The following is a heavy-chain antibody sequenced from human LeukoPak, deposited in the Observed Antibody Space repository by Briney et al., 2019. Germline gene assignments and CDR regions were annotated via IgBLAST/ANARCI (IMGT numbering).Heavy chain of an antibody. Sequence: GGSLRLSCAASGFTFSDYYMSWVRQAPGKGLEWVSGITGSGGSTYYADSVKGRLTISRDNSKNTLYLQMNSLRAEDTAIYYCARDERLLSFLKWGQGTLVTVSS. D-gene: IGHD3-3*01. CDR1: GFTFSDYY. CDR2: ITGSGGST. V-gene: IGHV3-23*01. CDR3: ARDERLLSFLK. J-gene: IGHJ4*02.